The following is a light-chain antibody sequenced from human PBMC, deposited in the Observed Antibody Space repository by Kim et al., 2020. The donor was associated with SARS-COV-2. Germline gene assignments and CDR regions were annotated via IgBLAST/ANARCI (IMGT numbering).Light chain of an antibody. CDR3: QQLWNYPIT. CDR1: QGISTH. J-gene: IGKJ5*01. V-gene: IGKV1-9*01. CDR2: AAS. Sequence: ASVGDRVTITGRASQGISTHLAWFQQKPGQVPKLLIYAASTLQSGVPPRFSGSGSGTDFTLTVSSLQPEDFATYYCQQLWNYPITFGQGTRLEIK.